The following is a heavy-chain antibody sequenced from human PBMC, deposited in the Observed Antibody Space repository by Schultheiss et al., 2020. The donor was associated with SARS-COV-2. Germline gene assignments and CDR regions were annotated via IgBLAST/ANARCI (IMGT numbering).Heavy chain of an antibody. V-gene: IGHV3-23*01. CDR1: GFTFSSYA. CDR2: ISGSGGST. D-gene: IGHD2/OR15-2a*01. CDR3: ARDHFSEGYYYGMDV. J-gene: IGHJ6*02. Sequence: GGSLRLSCAASGFTFSSYAMSWVRQAPGKGLEWVSAISGSGGSTYYADSVKGRFTISRDNSKNTLYLQMNSLRAEDTAVYYCARDHFSEGYYYGMDVWGQGTTVTVSS.